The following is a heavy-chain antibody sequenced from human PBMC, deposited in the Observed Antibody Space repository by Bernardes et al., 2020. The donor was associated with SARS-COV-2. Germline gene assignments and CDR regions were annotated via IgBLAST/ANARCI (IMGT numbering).Heavy chain of an antibody. CDR2: IFWDDDK. CDR1: GFSLTTDGVG. Sequence: SGPTLVKPTQTLTLTCTFSGFSLTTDGVGVGWIRQPPGKALEWLAFIFWDDDKRYSPALNSRLTITKDTSKNQVVLEMSNVDPVDTATYYCVHRRPLDSLWGSGNYYTNTFFDSWGQGTLVTVSS. J-gene: IGHJ4*02. V-gene: IGHV2-5*02. CDR3: VHRRPLDSLWGSGNYYTNTFFDS. D-gene: IGHD3-10*01.